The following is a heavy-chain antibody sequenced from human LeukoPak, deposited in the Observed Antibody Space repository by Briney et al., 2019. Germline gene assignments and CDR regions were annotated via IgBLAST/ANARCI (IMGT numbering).Heavy chain of an antibody. J-gene: IGHJ5*02. D-gene: IGHD3-10*01. CDR3: ARDQRYYGSGSYYNNWFDP. Sequence: PSQTLSLTCAISGDSVSSNSAAWNWIRQSPSRGLEWLGRTYYRSKWYNDYAVSVKSRITINPDTSKNQFSLQLNSVTAADTAVYYCARDQRYYGSGSYYNNWFDPWGQGTLVTVSS. CDR1: GDSVSSNSAA. CDR2: TYYRSKWYN. V-gene: IGHV6-1*01.